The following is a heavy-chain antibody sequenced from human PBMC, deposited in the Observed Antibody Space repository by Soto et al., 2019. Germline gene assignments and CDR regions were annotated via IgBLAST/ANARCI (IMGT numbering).Heavy chain of an antibody. V-gene: IGHV5-51*01. CDR1: GHKFTDYW. Sequence: GESLKISCKESGHKFTDYWIAWVRQKPGQGLEWVGIIYPGDSDTRYGPSFEGLVTISADKSIGTAFLQWNSLRAPDTAIYYCASQLRYTGYDYGYDYWGQGTLVTVSS. CDR3: ASQLRYTGYDYGYDY. D-gene: IGHD5-12*01. CDR2: IYPGDSDT. J-gene: IGHJ4*02.